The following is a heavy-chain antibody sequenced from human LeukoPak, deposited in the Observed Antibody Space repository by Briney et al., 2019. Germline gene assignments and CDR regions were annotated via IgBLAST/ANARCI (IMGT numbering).Heavy chain of an antibody. V-gene: IGHV3-21*05. CDR1: GFTFSSYS. Sequence: GGSLRLSCAASGFTFSSYSMNWVRQAPGKGLEWVSYISSSSSYIYYADSVKGRFTISRDNAKNSLYLQMNSLRAEDTAVYYCARVTTTVTTDNWFDPWGQGTLVTVSS. J-gene: IGHJ5*02. CDR3: ARVTTTVTTDNWFDP. CDR2: ISSSSSYI. D-gene: IGHD4-17*01.